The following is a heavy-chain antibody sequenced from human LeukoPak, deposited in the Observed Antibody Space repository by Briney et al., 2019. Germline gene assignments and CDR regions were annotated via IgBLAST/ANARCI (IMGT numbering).Heavy chain of an antibody. V-gene: IGHV4-34*01. D-gene: IGHD4-23*01. CDR1: GGSFSGYY. CDR3: ASSYGGNSGY. J-gene: IGHJ4*02. Sequence: SETLSLICAVYGGSFSGYYWSWIRQPPGKGLEWIGEINHSGSTNYNPSLKSRVTISVDTSKNQSSLKLSSVTAADTAVYYCASSYGGNSGYWGQGTLVTVSS. CDR2: INHSGST.